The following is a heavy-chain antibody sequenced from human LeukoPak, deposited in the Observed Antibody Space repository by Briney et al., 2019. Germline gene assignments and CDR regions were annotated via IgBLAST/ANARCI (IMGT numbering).Heavy chain of an antibody. CDR3: TRWVVNSNLDY. Sequence: GGSLRLSCAASGFTFSTYAMHWVRQAPGKGLEWVSFIRTGGTTEYAASVKGRFTISRDDSKSIAYLQMNSLETEDTAVYYCTRWVVNSNLDYWGQGTLVTVSS. V-gene: IGHV3-49*04. D-gene: IGHD5-18*01. J-gene: IGHJ4*02. CDR2: IRTGGTT. CDR1: GFTFSTYA.